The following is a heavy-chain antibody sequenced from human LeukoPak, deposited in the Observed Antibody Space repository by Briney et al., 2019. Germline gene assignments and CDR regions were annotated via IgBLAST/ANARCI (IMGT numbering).Heavy chain of an antibody. V-gene: IGHV3-7*01. J-gene: IGHJ4*02. CDR1: GFTFSSYY. CDR3: GRWLYSSGWAIDY. Sequence: PGGSLRLSCAASGFTFSSYYMSWVRQAPGKGLEWVSNIRQDGSGQFYADSVKGRFTISRDNTKNSLYLQMDSLRVEDTAVYYCGRWLYSSGWAIDYWGQGTLVTVSS. D-gene: IGHD6-19*01. CDR2: IRQDGSGQ.